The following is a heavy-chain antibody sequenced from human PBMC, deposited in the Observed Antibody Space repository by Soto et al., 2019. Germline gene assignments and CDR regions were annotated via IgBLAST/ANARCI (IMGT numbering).Heavy chain of an antibody. Sequence: EVQLLESGGGLVQPGGSLRISCIGSGFTFSSNAMSWVRQAPGKGLEWVSAISGSGGTTYYADSVKVRFAVSRDNSNNTMYLQMNSLRAEDTAGYYCAKQRAGFGSGSDTYYFDYWGQGTLVTVSS. D-gene: IGHD3-10*01. J-gene: IGHJ4*02. V-gene: IGHV3-23*01. CDR3: AKQRAGFGSGSDTYYFDY. CDR2: ISGSGGTT. CDR1: GFTFSSNA.